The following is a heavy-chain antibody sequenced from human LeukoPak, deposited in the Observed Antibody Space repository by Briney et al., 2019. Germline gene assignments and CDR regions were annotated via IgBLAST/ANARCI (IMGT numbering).Heavy chain of an antibody. V-gene: IGHV4-59*01. J-gene: IGHJ5*02. Sequence: SETLSLTCTVSGGSISTYYWNWIRQPPGKGLEWIGYIYHSGSTNYNPSLQSRVTISVDTSKNQFSLNLNSVTAADTAVYYCARHGNYYDSSGYRWFDPWGQGTLVTVSS. D-gene: IGHD3-22*01. CDR3: ARHGNYYDSSGYRWFDP. CDR2: IYHSGST. CDR1: GGSISTYY.